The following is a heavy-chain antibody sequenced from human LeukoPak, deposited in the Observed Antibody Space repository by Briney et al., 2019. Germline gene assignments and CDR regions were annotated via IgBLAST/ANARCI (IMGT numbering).Heavy chain of an antibody. J-gene: IGHJ3*02. D-gene: IGHD6-25*01. Sequence: PSETLSLTCAVYGGSFSGYYWSCIRQPPGKGLEWIGEINHSASTNYNPSLKSRVTISVDTSKNQSSLKLSSVTAADTAVYYCARHPYSSGAFDIWGQGTMVTVSS. CDR3: ARHPYSSGAFDI. V-gene: IGHV4-34*01. CDR2: INHSAST. CDR1: GGSFSGYY.